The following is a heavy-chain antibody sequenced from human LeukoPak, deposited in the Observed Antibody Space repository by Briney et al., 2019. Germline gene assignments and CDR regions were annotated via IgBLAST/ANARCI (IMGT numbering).Heavy chain of an antibody. V-gene: IGHV3-7*01. CDR3: VRGRDVVATAPFFYYGMDV. CDR1: GFTFRGYW. Sequence: PGGSLRLSCAASGFTFRGYWMNWVRQAPGKGLDWVANRWEGGSEMHYVDSVKGRFTISGASAKTSLYLQMNSLRAEDSAVYYCVRGRDVVATAPFFYYGMDVWGQGITVTVSS. D-gene: IGHD5-12*01. CDR2: RWEGGSEM. J-gene: IGHJ6*02.